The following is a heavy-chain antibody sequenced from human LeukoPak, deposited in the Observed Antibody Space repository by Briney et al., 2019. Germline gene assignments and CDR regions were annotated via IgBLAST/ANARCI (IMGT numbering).Heavy chain of an antibody. CDR3: ARDRGGQIDY. CDR2: IRGDGVTT. D-gene: IGHD2-15*01. V-gene: IGHV3-23*01. J-gene: IGHJ4*02. Sequence: GGTLRLSCAASGFTFSSHGMNWVRQAPGKGLEWVSGIRGDGVTTYYADSVKGRFTISRDNSKNTLYLQMNSLRAEDTAVYYCARDRGGQIDYWGQGTLVTVSS. CDR1: GFTFSSHG.